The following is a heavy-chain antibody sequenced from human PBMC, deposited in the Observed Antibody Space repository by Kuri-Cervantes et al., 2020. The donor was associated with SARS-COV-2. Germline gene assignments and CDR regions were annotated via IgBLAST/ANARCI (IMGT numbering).Heavy chain of an antibody. CDR3: ARPTIFGVSPDAFDI. CDR1: GYSISNVYY. J-gene: IGHJ3*02. CDR2: FYHGGNT. Sequence: AGSLTLSCALSGYSISNVYYWGWIRQPPGEGLEWIGSFYHGGNTYCNPSLESRVTISVDTSKNQFSLKLSSVTAADTAVYYCARPTIFGVSPDAFDIWGQGTMVTVSS. D-gene: IGHD3-3*01. V-gene: IGHV4-38-2*01.